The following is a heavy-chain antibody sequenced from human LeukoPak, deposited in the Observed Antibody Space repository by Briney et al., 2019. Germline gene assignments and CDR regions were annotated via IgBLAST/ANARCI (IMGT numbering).Heavy chain of an antibody. CDR1: GYSFTTYW. CDR3: ARHRGGSSRYVDY. D-gene: IGHD6-13*01. Sequence: GESLKISCKGSGYSFTTYWIGWVRQMPGKGLEWMGIIYPGDSDTRYNPSFQGQVTISADKSISTAYLQWSSLKASDTAMFYCARHRGGSSRYVDYWGQGTLVTVSS. CDR2: IYPGDSDT. J-gene: IGHJ4*02. V-gene: IGHV5-51*01.